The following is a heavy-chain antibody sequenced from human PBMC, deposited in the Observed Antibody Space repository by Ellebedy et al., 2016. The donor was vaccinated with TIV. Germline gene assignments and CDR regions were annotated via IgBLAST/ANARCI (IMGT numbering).Heavy chain of an antibody. J-gene: IGHJ4*02. CDR3: AKDLSRWLQYFDS. Sequence: GGSLRLSCAASGFIFSNYGMIWVRQAPGKGLEWVSYIDSSSNTIDYADSVKGRFTISRDNAKNSLYLQMSSLGDEDTAVYYCAKDLSRWLQYFDSWGQGTLVTVSS. V-gene: IGHV3-48*02. CDR2: IDSSSNTI. CDR1: GFIFSNYG. D-gene: IGHD5-24*01.